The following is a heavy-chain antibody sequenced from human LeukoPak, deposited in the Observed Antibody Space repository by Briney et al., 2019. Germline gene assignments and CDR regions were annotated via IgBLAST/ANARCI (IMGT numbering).Heavy chain of an antibody. CDR2: INHSGST. V-gene: IGHV4-34*01. J-gene: IGHJ6*03. CDR3: ARIGDYGRVYYYYYMDV. D-gene: IGHD4-17*01. CDR1: GGSFSGYY. Sequence: PSETLSLTCAVSGGSFSGYYWSWIRQPPGKGLEWIGEINHSGSTNYNPSLKSRVTISVDTSKNQFSLKLSSVTAADTAVYYCARIGDYGRVYYYYYMDVWGKGTTVTVSS.